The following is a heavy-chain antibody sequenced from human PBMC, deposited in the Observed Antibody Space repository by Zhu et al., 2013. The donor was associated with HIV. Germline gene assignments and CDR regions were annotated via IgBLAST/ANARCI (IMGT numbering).Heavy chain of an antibody. V-gene: IGHV1-58*02. D-gene: IGHD3-3*01. J-gene: IGHJ4*02. CDR3: AAEDLRRSGRWDY. CDR2: IVVGSGNT. Sequence: TFKNYAISWVRQTRGQRLEWIGWIVVGSGNTNYAQSFQERVTFTRDMSTNTAYMELSSLRSDDTAVYYCAAEDLRRSGRWDYWGQGTLVTVSS. CDR1: TFKNYA.